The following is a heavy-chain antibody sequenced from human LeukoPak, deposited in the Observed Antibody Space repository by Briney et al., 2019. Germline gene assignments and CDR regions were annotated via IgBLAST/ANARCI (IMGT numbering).Heavy chain of an antibody. Sequence: SETLSLTCTVSGGSISSSYWGWIRQPPGKGLEWIGYIYYSGSTNYNPSLKSRVTILIDTSKNQFSLKLGSVTPADMAVYYCARVLEGLTSFDYWGQGTLVTVSS. V-gene: IGHV4-59*01. D-gene: IGHD3/OR15-3a*01. CDR3: ARVLEGLTSFDY. CDR2: IYYSGST. J-gene: IGHJ4*02. CDR1: GGSISSSY.